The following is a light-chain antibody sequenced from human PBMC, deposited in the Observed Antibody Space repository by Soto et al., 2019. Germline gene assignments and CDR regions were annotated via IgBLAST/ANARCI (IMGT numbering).Light chain of an antibody. CDR3: IQDFNYPRT. J-gene: IGKJ1*01. Sequence: AIQMTQSPSSLSSSVGDRVTITCRASQAIRNDLGWYQQKPGKAPKILINAASRLQGGVPSRFSGSGSGTDFTLTISSLQPEDFAIYSGIQDFNYPRTFGQGTKVEVK. CDR1: QAIRND. CDR2: AAS. V-gene: IGKV1-6*02.